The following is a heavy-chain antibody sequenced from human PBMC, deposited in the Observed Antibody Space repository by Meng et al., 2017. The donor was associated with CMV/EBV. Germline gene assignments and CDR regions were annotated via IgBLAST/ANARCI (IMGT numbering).Heavy chain of an antibody. Sequence: SVKVSCKASGGTFSSYAISWVRQAPGQGLEWMGGIIPIFGTANYAQKFQGRVTITKDESTSTAYMELSSLRSEDTAVYYCAREDRAYYYDSSGYPPHFDYWGQGTLVTVSS. V-gene: IGHV1-69*05. CDR3: AREDRAYYYDSSGYPPHFDY. CDR2: IIPIFGTA. D-gene: IGHD3-22*01. J-gene: IGHJ4*02. CDR1: GGTFSSYA.